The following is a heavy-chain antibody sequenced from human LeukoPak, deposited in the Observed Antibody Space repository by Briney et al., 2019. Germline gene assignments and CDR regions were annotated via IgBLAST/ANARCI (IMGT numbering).Heavy chain of an antibody. CDR3: ARDVIPHDYDSSGYPAHWFDS. D-gene: IGHD3-22*01. CDR1: GGTFSSYA. Sequence: SVKVSCKASGGTFSSYAISWVRQAPGQGLEWMGGIIPIFGTANYAQKFQGRVTITADESTSTAYMELSSLRSEDTAVYYCARDVIPHDYDSSGYPAHWFDSCGHGTLVTGSS. J-gene: IGHJ5*01. CDR2: IIPIFGTA. V-gene: IGHV1-69*01.